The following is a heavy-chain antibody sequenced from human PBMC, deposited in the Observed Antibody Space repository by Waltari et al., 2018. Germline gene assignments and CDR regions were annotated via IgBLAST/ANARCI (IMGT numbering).Heavy chain of an antibody. Sequence: QVQLVQSGAEVKKPGASGKVSCKASGYTFTSYYMHWVRQAPAQGLEWMGIINPSGGSTSYAQKFQGRVTMTRDTSTSTVYMELSSLRSEDTAVYYCAREAGTTVTTIHPNFDYWGQGTLVTVSS. J-gene: IGHJ4*02. CDR1: GYTFTSYY. CDR3: AREAGTTVTTIHPNFDY. CDR2: INPSGGST. D-gene: IGHD4-17*01. V-gene: IGHV1-46*01.